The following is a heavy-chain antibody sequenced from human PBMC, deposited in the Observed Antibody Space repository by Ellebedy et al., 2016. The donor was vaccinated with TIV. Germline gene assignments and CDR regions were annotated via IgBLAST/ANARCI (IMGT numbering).Heavy chain of an antibody. Sequence: MPGGSLRLSCTVSGGSISFYYWIWIRQSPGKGLEWIGYLYNSGITSYNPSLKSRVTISGDTSKNQFSLKLSSVTAADTAVYYCARGPQYYDFWSGLDPWGQGILVTVSS. CDR2: LYNSGIT. V-gene: IGHV4-59*01. CDR3: ARGPQYYDFWSGLDP. CDR1: GGSISFYY. D-gene: IGHD3-3*01. J-gene: IGHJ5*02.